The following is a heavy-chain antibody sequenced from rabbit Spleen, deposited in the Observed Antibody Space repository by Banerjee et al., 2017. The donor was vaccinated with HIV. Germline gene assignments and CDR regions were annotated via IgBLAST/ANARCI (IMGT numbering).Heavy chain of an antibody. CDR3: ARSGGNNAFYYFNL. Sequence: QSLEESGGDLVKPGASLTLTCIASGVSFSGDSYMCWVRQAPGKGLEWIACIDTGSSGFTYFASWAKGRFTISKTSSTTVTLQMTSLTAADTATYFCARSGGNNAFYYFNLWGPGTLVTVS. CDR2: IDTGSSGFT. J-gene: IGHJ4*01. D-gene: IGHD1-1*01. CDR1: GVSFSGDSY. V-gene: IGHV1S40*01.